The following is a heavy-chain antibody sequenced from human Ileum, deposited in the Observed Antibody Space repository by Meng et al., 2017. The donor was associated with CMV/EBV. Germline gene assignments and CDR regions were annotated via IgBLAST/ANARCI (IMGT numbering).Heavy chain of an antibody. V-gene: IGHV3-30*02. J-gene: IGHJ4*01. D-gene: IGHD3-16*01. Sequence: GGSLRLSCAASGFAFNAHSVHWVRQFPGQGLEWVAFIRFDGSNENYADSVRGRFIISRDNSKNTLSLQMNILRPEDTAVYFCATDRAQSGGYYFDFWGHG. CDR1: GFAFNAHS. CDR3: ATDRAQSGGYYFDF. CDR2: IRFDGSNE.